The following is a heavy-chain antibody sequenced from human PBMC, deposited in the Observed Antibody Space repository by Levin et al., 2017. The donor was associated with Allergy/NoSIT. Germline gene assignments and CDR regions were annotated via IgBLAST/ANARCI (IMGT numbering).Heavy chain of an antibody. CDR1: GGTFSSYA. J-gene: IGHJ6*02. D-gene: IGHD3-16*01. Sequence: GASVKVSCKASGGTFSSYAISWVRQAPGQGLEWMGGIIPIFGTANYAQKFQGRVTITADESTSTAYMELSSLRSEDTAVYYCASPRGRARLKSYYYYGMDVWGQGTTVTVSS. CDR3: ASPRGRARLKSYYYYGMDV. V-gene: IGHV1-69*13. CDR2: IIPIFGTA.